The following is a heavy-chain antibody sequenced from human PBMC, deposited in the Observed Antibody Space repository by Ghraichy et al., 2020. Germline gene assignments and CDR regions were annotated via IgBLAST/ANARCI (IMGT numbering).Heavy chain of an antibody. CDR1: GFTLSSYS. V-gene: IGHV3-48*02. CDR2: FSSSTI. J-gene: IGHJ2*01. CDR3: ARDPGDWYFDL. Sequence: GESLNISCAASGFTLSSYSINWVRQAPGKGLEWVSYFSSSTIYYADSVKGRFSISRDNAKNSLYLQMNSLRDEDTAVYFCARDPGDWYFDLWGRGTLVTVSS. D-gene: IGHD3-10*01.